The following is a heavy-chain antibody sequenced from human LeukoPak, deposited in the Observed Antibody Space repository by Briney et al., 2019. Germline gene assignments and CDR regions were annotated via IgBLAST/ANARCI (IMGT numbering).Heavy chain of an antibody. J-gene: IGHJ4*02. CDR1: GFIFSSYT. D-gene: IGHD2-15*01. V-gene: IGHV3-21*01. CDR3: ARLDGVWTKTGG. CDR2: ISSSGTFI. Sequence: GGSLRLSCAASGFIFSSYTINWVRQAPGKGLERVSSISSSGTFIYYADSVKGRFTISRDNAKSSLFLQMNSLRPEDTAVYYCARLDGVWTKTGGWGQGALVTVSS.